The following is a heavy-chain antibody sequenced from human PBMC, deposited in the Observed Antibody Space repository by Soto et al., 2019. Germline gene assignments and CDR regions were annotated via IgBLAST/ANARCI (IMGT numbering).Heavy chain of an antibody. CDR1: GGSISSNY. CDR2: IYYSGTT. V-gene: IGHV4-59*01. J-gene: IGHJ4*02. D-gene: IGHD2-15*01. Sequence: QVQLQESGPGLVKPSETLSLTCTVSGGSISSNYWGWIRQPPGKGLKWIAYIYYSGTTSYNTSLKSRVTASVDTSKNQFSLKLSALTAADTAVYYCSRDHRFCSGGSCYLWEYWGQRISVTVSP. CDR3: SRDHRFCSGGSCYLWEY.